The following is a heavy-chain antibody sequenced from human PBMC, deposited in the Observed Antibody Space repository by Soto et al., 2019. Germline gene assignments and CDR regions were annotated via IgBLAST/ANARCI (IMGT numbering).Heavy chain of an antibody. V-gene: IGHV1-46*01. Sequence: GASVKVSCKASGYTFTTYYMHWVRQAPGQVLEWMGIINPSGGSTSYAQKFQGRVTMTRDTSTSTVYMELSSLISDDTAVYYCARTTVSSAMDVWGQGTTVTVSS. J-gene: IGHJ6*02. CDR2: INPSGGST. CDR3: ARTTVSSAMDV. CDR1: GYTFTTYY. D-gene: IGHD4-17*01.